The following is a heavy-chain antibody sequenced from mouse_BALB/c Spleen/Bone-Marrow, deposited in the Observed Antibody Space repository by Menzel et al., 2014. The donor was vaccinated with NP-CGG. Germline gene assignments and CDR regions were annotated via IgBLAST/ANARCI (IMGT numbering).Heavy chain of an antibody. CDR3: TRQGDYRDAMDY. CDR2: FSSGGGYS. D-gene: IGHD2-12*01. J-gene: IGHJ4*01. V-gene: IGHV5-9-3*01. Sequence: EVQGVESGGGLVKPGRSLYLSCAASGFTFSNYAMSWVRQTPEKGLEWVATFSSGGGYSYYPDTLKGRFTISRDNAKNILYLQMSSLRTEDTAMYYCTRQGDYRDAMDYWGQGTSVTVSS. CDR1: GFTFSNYA.